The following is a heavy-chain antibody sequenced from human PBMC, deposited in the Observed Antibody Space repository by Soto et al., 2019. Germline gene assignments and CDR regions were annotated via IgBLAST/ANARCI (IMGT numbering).Heavy chain of an antibody. CDR3: VKQAHGLDGVAFDY. Sequence: GGFLRLSCSASGFIFSESTIYWVRQVPGKGLEAISAVSTSGRSTYYADSVKDRFTISRDNSKNTLFLQMGSLRPEDTAIYYCVKQAHGLDGVAFDYWGQGTQVTVSS. J-gene: IGHJ4*02. D-gene: IGHD2-15*01. CDR1: GFIFSEST. CDR2: VSTSGRST. V-gene: IGHV3-64D*06.